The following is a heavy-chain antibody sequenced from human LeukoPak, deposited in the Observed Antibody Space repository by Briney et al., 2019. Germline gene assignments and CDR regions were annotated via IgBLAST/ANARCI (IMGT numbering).Heavy chain of an antibody. CDR1: GGSISRGGYS. D-gene: IGHD3-22*01. J-gene: IGHJ4*02. V-gene: IGHV4-30-2*01. CDR3: ARLSGYYYVLDY. Sequence: SQTLSLTCAVSGGSISRGGYSWSWIRQPPGKGLEWIGYIYHSGSTYYNPSLKSRVTISVDRSKNQFSLKLSSVTAADTAVYYCARLSGYYYVLDYWGQGTLVTVSS. CDR2: IYHSGST.